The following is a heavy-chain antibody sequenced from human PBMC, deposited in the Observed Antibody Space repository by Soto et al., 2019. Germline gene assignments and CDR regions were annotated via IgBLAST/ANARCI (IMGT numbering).Heavy chain of an antibody. CDR2: ISGSGGST. Sequence: EVQLLESGGGLVQPGGSLRLSCAASGFTFSSYAMSWVRQAPGKGLEWVSAISGSGGSTYYADSVKGRFTISRDNSKNTLYLQMNSLRAEDTAVYYCAKDRVAVSGSYSHYYYGMDVWGQGTTVTVSS. D-gene: IGHD1-26*01. CDR3: AKDRVAVSGSYSHYYYGMDV. V-gene: IGHV3-23*01. CDR1: GFTFSSYA. J-gene: IGHJ6*02.